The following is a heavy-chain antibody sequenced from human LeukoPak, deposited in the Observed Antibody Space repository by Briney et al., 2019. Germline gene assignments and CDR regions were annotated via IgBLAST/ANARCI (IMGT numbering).Heavy chain of an antibody. J-gene: IGHJ5*02. Sequence: SQTLSLTCTVSGGSINSGDHYWSCIRQPPGKGLEWIGYIYYSGSTYYNPSLKSRVTMSVDTSKNQFSLKLSSVTAADTAVYYCARGPSDWFDPWGQGTLVTVSS. CDR3: ARGPSDWFDP. V-gene: IGHV4-30-4*01. CDR1: GGSINSGDHY. CDR2: IYYSGST.